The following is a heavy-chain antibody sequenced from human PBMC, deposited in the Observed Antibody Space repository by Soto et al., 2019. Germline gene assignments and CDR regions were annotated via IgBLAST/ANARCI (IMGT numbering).Heavy chain of an antibody. CDR2: INPNNGGT. D-gene: IGHD2-2*01. J-gene: IGHJ5*02. CDR1: GYSFTANS. Sequence: ASVKVSCKASGYSFTANSMHWVRQAPGQGLEWMGWINPNNGGTNYAQKFQGSVTITRDTSASTAYMELSSLRSEDTAVYYCARDFTPIYCSSTSCSRNNWFDPWGQGTLVTVSS. V-gene: IGHV1-2*02. CDR3: ARDFTPIYCSSTSCSRNNWFDP.